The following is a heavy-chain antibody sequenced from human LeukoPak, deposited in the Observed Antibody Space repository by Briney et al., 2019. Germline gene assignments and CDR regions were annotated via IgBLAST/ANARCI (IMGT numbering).Heavy chain of an antibody. J-gene: IGHJ4*02. CDR2: ISTTGSST. Sequence: SCKVSGYTLTELSMHWVRQAPGKGLEWVSSISTTGSSTYYAGSVKGRFTVSRDNSKDTLFLDMNNLRADDTAVYYCAKGSGIQLWLLADSWGQGTLVAVSS. CDR3: AKGSGIQLWLLADS. V-gene: IGHV3-23*01. D-gene: IGHD5-18*01. CDR1: GYTLTELS.